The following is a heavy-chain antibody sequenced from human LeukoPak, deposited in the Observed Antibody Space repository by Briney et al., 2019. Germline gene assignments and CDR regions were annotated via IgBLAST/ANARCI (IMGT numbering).Heavy chain of an antibody. D-gene: IGHD1-14*01. CDR1: GFTFTDYY. CDR3: ARDFSGTTGPFDS. J-gene: IGHJ4*02. CDR2: ISTSGSTT. Sequence: GGSLRLSCSAFGFTFTDYYIAWIRQAPGKGPEWISYISTSGSTTWYASSVKGRFTISRDNAKDSVDLQLGSLRVEDTAVYYCARDFSGTTGPFDSWGRGTLVTVSS. V-gene: IGHV3-11*04.